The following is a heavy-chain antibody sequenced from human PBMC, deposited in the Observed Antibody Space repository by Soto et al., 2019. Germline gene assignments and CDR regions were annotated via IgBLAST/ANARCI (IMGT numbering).Heavy chain of an antibody. Sequence: GGSLRLSCAASGFTVSSNYMSWVRQAPGKGLEWVSVIYSGGSTYYADSVKGRFTISRDNSKNTLYLQMNSLRAEDTAVYYCARGIYSGSYYFDYWGQGTLVTVSS. CDR3: ARGIYSGSYYFDY. J-gene: IGHJ4*02. CDR2: IYSGGST. D-gene: IGHD1-26*01. CDR1: GFTVSSNY. V-gene: IGHV3-66*01.